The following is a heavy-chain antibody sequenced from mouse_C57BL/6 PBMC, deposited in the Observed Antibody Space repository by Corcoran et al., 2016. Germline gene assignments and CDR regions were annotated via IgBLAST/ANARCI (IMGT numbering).Heavy chain of an antibody. CDR2: IDPEHGET. CDR3: ARGVPYYAMDY. J-gene: IGHJ4*01. V-gene: IGHV14-2*01. Sequence: EVQLQQSGAELVKPGASVKLSCTASGFNIKDYYMHWVKQRTEQGLEWIGRIDPEHGETKFVPKFQGKATITADTSSNTAYLQLSSLTSEDTAVYYCARGVPYYAMDYWGQGTSVTVSS. CDR1: GFNIKDYY.